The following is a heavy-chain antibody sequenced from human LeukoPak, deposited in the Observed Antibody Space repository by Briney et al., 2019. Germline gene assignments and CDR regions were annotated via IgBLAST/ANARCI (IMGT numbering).Heavy chain of an antibody. CDR1: GGSISSSSYY. CDR2: IYYSGST. J-gene: IGHJ4*02. D-gene: IGHD3-10*01. V-gene: IGHV4-39*07. Sequence: SETLSLTCTVSGGSISSSSYYWGWIRQPPGKGLEWIGSIYYSGSTYYNPSLKSRVTISVDTSKNQFSLKLSSVTAADTAVYYCASEDGSGTQIDYWGQGTLVTVSS. CDR3: ASEDGSGTQIDY.